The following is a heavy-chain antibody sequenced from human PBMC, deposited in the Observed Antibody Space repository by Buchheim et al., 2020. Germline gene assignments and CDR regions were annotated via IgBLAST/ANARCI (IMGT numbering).Heavy chain of an antibody. Sequence: EVQLVESGGGLVQPGGSLRLSCAASGFTFSSYEMNWVRQAPGKGLEWVSYISSSGSTIYYADSVKGRFTISSDNAKNSLYLQMNSLRAEDTAVYYCARDLYYDSSGYYYDYFDYWGQGTL. CDR2: ISSSGSTI. CDR1: GFTFSSYE. J-gene: IGHJ4*02. CDR3: ARDLYYDSSGYYYDYFDY. V-gene: IGHV3-48*03. D-gene: IGHD3-22*01.